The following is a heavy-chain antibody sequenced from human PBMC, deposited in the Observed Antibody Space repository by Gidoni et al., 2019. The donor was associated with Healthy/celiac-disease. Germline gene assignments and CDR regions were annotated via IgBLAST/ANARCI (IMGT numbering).Heavy chain of an antibody. D-gene: IGHD3-16*02. CDR2: ISGSGGST. Sequence: EVQLLESGGGLVQPGGSLRLSCAASGFTFSSYAMSWVRKAPGKGLEWVSAISGSGGSTYYADSVKGRFTISRDNSKNTLYLQMNSLRAEDTAVYYCAKELGLADYDYIWGSYPKEAFDIWGQGTMVTVSS. CDR3: AKELGLADYDYIWGSYPKEAFDI. V-gene: IGHV3-23*01. J-gene: IGHJ3*02. CDR1: GFTFSSYA.